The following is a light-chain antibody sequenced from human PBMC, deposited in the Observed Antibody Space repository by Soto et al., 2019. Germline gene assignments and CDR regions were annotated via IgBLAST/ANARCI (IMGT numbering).Light chain of an antibody. V-gene: IGKV1-17*01. CDR3: LQHNSYPPYT. CDR2: AAS. Sequence: DIQMTQSPSSLSASVGDRVTITCRASQGIRSDLGWYQQKPGKAPKRLIHAASSLQSGVPSRFSGSGSGTQFTLTISSLQPEDFATYYCLQHNSYPPYTFGQGTKLEIK. CDR1: QGIRSD. J-gene: IGKJ2*01.